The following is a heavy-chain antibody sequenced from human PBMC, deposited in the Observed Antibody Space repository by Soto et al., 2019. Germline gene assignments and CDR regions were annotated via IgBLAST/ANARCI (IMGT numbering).Heavy chain of an antibody. CDR3: ARSGGSGSSRLYGMDV. CDR1: GFTFSSYG. Sequence: QVQLVESGGGVVQPGRSLRLSCAASGFTFSSYGMHWVRQAPGKGLEWVAVIWYDGSNKYYADSVKGRFTISRDNSKNTLYLQMNGLRAEDTAVYYCARSGGSGSSRLYGMDVWGQGTTVAVSS. D-gene: IGHD1-26*01. V-gene: IGHV3-33*01. CDR2: IWYDGSNK. J-gene: IGHJ6*02.